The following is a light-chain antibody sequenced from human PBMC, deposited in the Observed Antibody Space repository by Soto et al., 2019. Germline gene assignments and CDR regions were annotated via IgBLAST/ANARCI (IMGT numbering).Light chain of an antibody. CDR1: QSVSSY. J-gene: IGKJ4*01. V-gene: IGKV3-11*01. CDR3: QQRSNWLLT. CDR2: DAS. Sequence: EIVLTQSPATLSLSPGERATLSCRASQSVSSYLAWYQQKPGQAPRLLIYDASNRATGIPARFSGRGSGTDFTLTSSSLEPEDFAVYYCQQRSNWLLTFGGGTKVEIK.